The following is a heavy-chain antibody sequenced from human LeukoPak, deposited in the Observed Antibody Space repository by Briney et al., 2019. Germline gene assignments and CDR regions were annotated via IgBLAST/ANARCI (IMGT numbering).Heavy chain of an antibody. Sequence: GGSLRLSCAASGFTFSSYEMNWVRQAPGKGLEWVAVISYDGSNKYYADSVKGRFTISRDNSKNTLYLQMNSLRAEDTAVYYCAKDGVGANTYYYYYGMDVWGQGTTVTVSS. D-gene: IGHD1-26*01. CDR1: GFTFSSYE. J-gene: IGHJ6*02. CDR2: ISYDGSNK. V-gene: IGHV3-30*18. CDR3: AKDGVGANTYYYYYGMDV.